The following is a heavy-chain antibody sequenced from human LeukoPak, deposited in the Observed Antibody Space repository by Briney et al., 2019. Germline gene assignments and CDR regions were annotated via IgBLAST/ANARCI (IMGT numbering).Heavy chain of an antibody. D-gene: IGHD1-26*01. J-gene: IGHJ3*02. V-gene: IGHV4-59*01. CDR3: ARVSYTGNYFEDTFDI. Sequence: SETLSLTCTVSGGSISSYYWSWIRQPPGKGLEWIGYIYYSGSTNYNSSLRSRVTISVDTSNNQFSLRLSSVTAADTAVYYCARVSYTGNYFEDTFDIWGQGTMVTVSS. CDR1: GGSISSYY. CDR2: IYYSGST.